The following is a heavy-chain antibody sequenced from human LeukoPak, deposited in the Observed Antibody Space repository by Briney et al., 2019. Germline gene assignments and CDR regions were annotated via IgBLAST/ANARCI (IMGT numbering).Heavy chain of an antibody. J-gene: IGHJ4*02. CDR1: GGSISSHY. Sequence: SETLSLTCTVSGGSISSHYWTWIRQPPGKGLEWIGFIYYSGRTSYNPSLKSRVTISVDTSKNQFSLKLSSVTAADTAVHYCARVRNYYDTSGYYALGYWGQGTLVTVSS. D-gene: IGHD3-22*01. CDR3: ARVRNYYDTSGYYALGY. CDR2: IYYSGRT. V-gene: IGHV4-59*11.